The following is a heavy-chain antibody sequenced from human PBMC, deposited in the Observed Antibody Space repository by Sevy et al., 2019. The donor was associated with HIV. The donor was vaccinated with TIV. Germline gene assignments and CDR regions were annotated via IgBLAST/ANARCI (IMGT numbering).Heavy chain of an antibody. D-gene: IGHD6-6*01. CDR2: ISGSGGST. Sequence: GGSLRLSCAASGFTFSTYAMAWVRQAPGKGLEWVSGISGSGGSTYYADSVKGRFTISRDKSENTLYLQMNSLRAEDTAVYYCAKGDSSFYGLDVWGQGTTVTVSS. V-gene: IGHV3-23*01. J-gene: IGHJ6*02. CDR1: GFTFSTYA. CDR3: AKGDSSFYGLDV.